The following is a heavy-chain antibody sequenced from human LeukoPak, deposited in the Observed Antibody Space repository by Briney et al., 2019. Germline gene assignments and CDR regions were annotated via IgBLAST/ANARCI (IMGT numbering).Heavy chain of an antibody. CDR3: ARRYSYGLTFDY. V-gene: IGHV1-2*06. CDR2: INPNSGGT. J-gene: IGHJ4*02. Sequence: ASVKVSCKASGYTFTGYYTHWVRRAPGQGLEWMGRINPNSGGTNYAQKFQGRVTMTRDTSISTAYMELSRLRSDDTAVYYCARRYSYGLTFDYWGRGTLVTVSS. CDR1: GYTFTGYY. D-gene: IGHD5-18*01.